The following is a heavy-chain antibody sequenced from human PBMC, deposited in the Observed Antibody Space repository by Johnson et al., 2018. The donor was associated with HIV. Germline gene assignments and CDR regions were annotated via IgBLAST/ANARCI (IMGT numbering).Heavy chain of an antibody. D-gene: IGHD4-23*01. CDR2: IYSDGNT. J-gene: IGHJ3*02. CDR1: GFTVSSNY. V-gene: IGHV3-66*01. Sequence: MLLVESGGGMVQPGGSLRLSCAASGFTVSSNYMSWVRQAPGRGLECVSIIYSDGNTYYTDSVKGRFTISRDISKKTLSLQMNGLRAEDTAVYYCARAHPFYGGNSEGAFDIWGQGTMVTVSS. CDR3: ARAHPFYGGNSEGAFDI.